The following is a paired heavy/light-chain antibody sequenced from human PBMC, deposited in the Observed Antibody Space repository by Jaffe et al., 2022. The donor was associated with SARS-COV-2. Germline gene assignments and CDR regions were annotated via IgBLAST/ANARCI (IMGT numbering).Heavy chain of an antibody. CDR1: GFTFSSYA. J-gene: IGHJ2*01. V-gene: IGHV3-30-3*01. D-gene: IGHD2-21*02. CDR3: ARDPGGGGNSGSDMIGYWYFDL. CDR2: ISYDGSNK. Sequence: QVQLVESGGGVVQPGRSLRLSCAASGFTFSSYAMHWVRQAPGKGLEWVAVISYDGSNKYYADSVKGRFTISRDNSKNTLYLQMNSLRAEDTAVYYCARDPGGGGNSGSDMIGYWYFDLWGRGTLVTVSS.
Light chain of an antibody. Sequence: DIQMTQSPSTLSASVGDRVTITCRASQSISSWLAWYQQKPGKAPKLLIYKASSLESGVPSRFSGSGSGTEFTLTISSLQPDDFATYYCQQYGTFGQGTKVEIK. CDR2: KAS. J-gene: IGKJ1*01. CDR3: QQYGT. V-gene: IGKV1-5*03. CDR1: QSISSW.